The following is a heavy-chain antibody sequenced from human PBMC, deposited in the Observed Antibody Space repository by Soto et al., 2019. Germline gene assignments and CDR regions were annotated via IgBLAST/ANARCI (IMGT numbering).Heavy chain of an antibody. Sequence: KPGGSLRLSCTASGFSFSDYDMHWVRQAPGKGLEWVSTISSTSTYIHYADSVKGRFTISRDNAKNSLYLQMSSLRAQDTAIYYCTREVVDAFDIWGQGAVVTVSS. CDR1: GFSFSDYD. CDR3: TREVVDAFDI. J-gene: IGHJ3*02. V-gene: IGHV3-21*01. CDR2: ISSTSTYI.